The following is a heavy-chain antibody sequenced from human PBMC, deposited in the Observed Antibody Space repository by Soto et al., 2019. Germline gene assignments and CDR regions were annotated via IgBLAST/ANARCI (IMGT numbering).Heavy chain of an antibody. D-gene: IGHD2-21*02. V-gene: IGHV3-30*18. CDR1: GFRFSSSG. CDR2: IIYDGSKK. CDR3: AKDLHDFASFFFHGMDV. J-gene: IGHJ6*02. Sequence: GGSLRLSCAASGFRFSSSGMHWVRQAPGKGLEWVAVIIYDGSKKEYADSVKGRFTVSRDNSKDTVYLQMNNLRPEDTGVYYCAKDLHDFASFFFHGMDVWGQGTSVTAP.